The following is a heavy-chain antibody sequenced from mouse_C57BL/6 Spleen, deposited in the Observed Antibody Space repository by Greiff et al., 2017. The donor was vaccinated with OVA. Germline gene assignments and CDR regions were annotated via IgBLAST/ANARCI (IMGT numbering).Heavy chain of an antibody. J-gene: IGHJ1*03. CDR1: GYTFTSYW. D-gene: IGHD1-1*01. V-gene: IGHV1-50*01. Sequence: VQLQQSGAELVKPGASVKLSCKASGYTFTSYWMQWVKQRPGQGLEWIGEIDPSDSYTNYNQKFKGKATLTVDTSSSTAYMQLSSLTSEDSAVYYCASSSYWYFEVWGTGTTVTVSS. CDR3: ASSSYWYFEV. CDR2: IDPSDSYT.